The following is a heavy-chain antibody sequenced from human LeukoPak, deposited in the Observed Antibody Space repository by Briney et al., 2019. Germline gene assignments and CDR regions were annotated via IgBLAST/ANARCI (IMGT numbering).Heavy chain of an antibody. CDR3: ATTTTAPRGY. Sequence: GESLRLSCAASGFTFSSYAMSWVRQAPGKGLEWVSAISGSGGSTYYADSVKGRFTISRDNSKNTLYLQMNSLRAEDTAVYYCATTTTAPRGYWGQGTLVTVSS. J-gene: IGHJ4*02. V-gene: IGHV3-23*01. D-gene: IGHD4-17*01. CDR1: GFTFSSYA. CDR2: ISGSGGST.